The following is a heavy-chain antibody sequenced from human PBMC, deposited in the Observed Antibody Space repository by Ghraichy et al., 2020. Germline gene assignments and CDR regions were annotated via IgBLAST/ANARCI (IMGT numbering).Heavy chain of an antibody. Sequence: GGSLRLSCVASGFTFSIYSMQWVRQAPGKGLEWVSYISDSGTSIYYRDSVKGRFTISRDNAKNSLYLQMNSLRDEDTAVYYCATTPRNSPGGWGQGTQVTVSS. CDR1: GFTFSIYS. CDR2: ISDSGTSI. V-gene: IGHV3-48*02. D-gene: IGHD1-14*01. J-gene: IGHJ4*02. CDR3: ATTPRNSPGG.